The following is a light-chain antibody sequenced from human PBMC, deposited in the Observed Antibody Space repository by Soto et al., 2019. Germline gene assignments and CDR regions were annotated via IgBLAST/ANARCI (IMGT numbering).Light chain of an antibody. CDR2: DAS. CDR3: QQRSNWIT. CDR1: QSVSSY. Sequence: EIVLTQSPATLSLSPGERATLSCRASQSVSSYLAWYQQKPGQAPRLLIYDASNRATGIPARFSGSGSGTGFTLTISSLDPEDFAVYHCQQRSNWITFGQGTRLEIK. V-gene: IGKV3-11*01. J-gene: IGKJ5*01.